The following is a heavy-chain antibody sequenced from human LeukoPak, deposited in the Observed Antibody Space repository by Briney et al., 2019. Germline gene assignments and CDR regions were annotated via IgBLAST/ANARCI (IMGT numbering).Heavy chain of an antibody. J-gene: IGHJ5*02. CDR1: GFAFSFSA. Sequence: GGSMRLSCEASGFAFSFSAMTWVRQAPGTGLEWVSTINANAINTYYAASVKGRFTISRDNSKSTLYLQLNSLRAEDTAVYYCAKPISGGLAVTADWFDPWGQGPMGIVSS. CDR2: INANAINT. V-gene: IGHV3-23*01. D-gene: IGHD2-21*02. CDR3: AKPISGGLAVTADWFDP.